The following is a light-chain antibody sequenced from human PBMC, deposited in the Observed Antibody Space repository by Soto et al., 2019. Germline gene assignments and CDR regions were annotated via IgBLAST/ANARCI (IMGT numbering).Light chain of an antibody. CDR3: CSYAGSSDV. CDR1: SSDVGSYNL. Sequence: QSVLAQPASVSGTPGQSITISCIGTSSDVGSYNLVSWYQQHPGKAPKLMIYEGSKRPSGVSNRFSGSKSGNTASLTISGLQAEDEADYYCCSYAGSSDVFGTGTKVTVL. V-gene: IGLV2-23*01. J-gene: IGLJ1*01. CDR2: EGS.